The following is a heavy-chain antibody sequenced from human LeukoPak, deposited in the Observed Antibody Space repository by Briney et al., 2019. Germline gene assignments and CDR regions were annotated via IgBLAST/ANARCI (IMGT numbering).Heavy chain of an antibody. J-gene: IGHJ4*02. V-gene: IGHV1-2*02. CDR3: AKDAYSGFSSSYNMDS. D-gene: IGHD5-18*01. CDR2: INPSSGVT. Sequence: ASVKVSCKASGYTVTGHYLHWVRQAPGQGLEWMGWINPSSGVTNYAQKFQGRVTMTRDTSINTAYLDLHSLTSDDTAMYFCAKDAYSGFSSSYNMDSWGQGTLVTVSS. CDR1: GYTVTGHY.